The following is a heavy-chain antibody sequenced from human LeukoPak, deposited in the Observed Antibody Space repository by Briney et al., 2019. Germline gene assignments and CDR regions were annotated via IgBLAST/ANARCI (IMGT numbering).Heavy chain of an antibody. V-gene: IGHV4-4*02. Sequence: SETLSLTCAVSGGSISSSNWWSWVRQPPGKGLEWIGRIQASGSTNYNPSLKSRITVSVDTSKNQFSLKLTSVTAADTAVYYCARDGGSGWYNYWGQGTLVTVSS. J-gene: IGHJ4*02. CDR2: IQASGST. CDR3: ARDGGSGWYNY. D-gene: IGHD6-19*01. CDR1: GGSISSSNW.